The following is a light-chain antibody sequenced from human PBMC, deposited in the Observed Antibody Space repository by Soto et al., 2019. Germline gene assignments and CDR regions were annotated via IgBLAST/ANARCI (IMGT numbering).Light chain of an antibody. J-gene: IGKJ2*01. CDR3: QHYGNSLTYT. CDR2: GAS. CDR1: QIVSSSY. Sequence: EIVLTQSPGTLSLSPGERATLSCRANQIVSSSYLAWYQQKPGQAPRLLIYGASHRAAGIPDRFSGSGSGTDFTLTISRLEPEDFALYYCQHYGNSLTYTFGQGTKVEIK. V-gene: IGKV3-20*01.